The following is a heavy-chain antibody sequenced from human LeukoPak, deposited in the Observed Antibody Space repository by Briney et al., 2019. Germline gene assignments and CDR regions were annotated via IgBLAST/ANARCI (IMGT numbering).Heavy chain of an antibody. CDR1: GYTFTNYG. CDR2: INPNSGGT. Sequence: GAAVKVSCKASGYTFTNYGIGWVRQAPGQGLERMGWINPNSGGTNSAQNLQGRVTMTRDTSISTAYIVLCRLRSDNTALYYCARASGRYSDAFDIWGQGTMVTVSS. J-gene: IGHJ3*02. V-gene: IGHV1-2*02. CDR3: ARASGRYSDAFDI. D-gene: IGHD1-26*01.